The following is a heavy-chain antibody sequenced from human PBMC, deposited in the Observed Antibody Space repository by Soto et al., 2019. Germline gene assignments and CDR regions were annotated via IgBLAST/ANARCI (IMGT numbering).Heavy chain of an antibody. D-gene: IGHD1-26*01. V-gene: IGHV1-69*01. CDR2: IIPIFGTA. CDR1: GGTFSSYA. Sequence: QVQLVQSGAEVQKPGSSVKVSCKASGGTFSSYAISWVRQAPGQGLEWMGGIIPIFGTANYAQKFQGRVTITADESTSTAYMELSSLRSEDTAVYYCARLGTVVGRRNYYGMDVWGQGTTVTVSS. CDR3: ARLGTVVGRRNYYGMDV. J-gene: IGHJ6*02.